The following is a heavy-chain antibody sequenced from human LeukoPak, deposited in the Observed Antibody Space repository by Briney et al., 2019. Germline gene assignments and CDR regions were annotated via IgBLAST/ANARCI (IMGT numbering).Heavy chain of an antibody. Sequence: PSETLSLTCTVSGGSIGSDNYYWSWIRQPAGKALEWIGRIYTSGSTNYNPSLKSRVTISIDTSKNQFSLELTSVIAADTAVYYCAMTSGWYNCFDPWGQGTLVTVPS. CDR1: GGSIGSDNYY. CDR2: IYTSGST. V-gene: IGHV4-61*02. D-gene: IGHD6-19*01. CDR3: AMTSGWYNCFDP. J-gene: IGHJ5*02.